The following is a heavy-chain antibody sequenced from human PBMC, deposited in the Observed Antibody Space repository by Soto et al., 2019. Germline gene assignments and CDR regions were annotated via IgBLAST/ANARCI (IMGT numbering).Heavy chain of an antibody. Sequence: EVQLLESGGGLVQPGGSLRLSCAASGFTFSSYAMSWVRQAPGKGLEWVSAISGSGGSTYYADSVKGRFTISRDNSKNTLYLQRNSLRAEDTAVYYCAKESRITIFGVVSDFDYWGEGTLVTVSA. CDR3: AKESRITIFGVVSDFDY. D-gene: IGHD3-3*01. CDR1: GFTFSSYA. CDR2: ISGSGGST. V-gene: IGHV3-23*01. J-gene: IGHJ4*02.